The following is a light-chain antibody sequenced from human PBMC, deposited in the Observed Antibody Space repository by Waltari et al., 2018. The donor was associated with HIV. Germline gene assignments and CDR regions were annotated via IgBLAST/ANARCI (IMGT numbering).Light chain of an antibody. CDR2: RNN. V-gene: IGLV1-47*01. CDR1: SSNIGGNY. Sequence: QSVLTQPPSASGTPGQRVTISCSGSSSNIGGNYVYWYQQLPGTAPKLLIYRNNQRPSGVPGRFSDSKSGTSASMAISGLRSEDEADYYCASWDDSLSGYVVFGGGTKLTVL. CDR3: ASWDDSLSGYVV. J-gene: IGLJ2*01.